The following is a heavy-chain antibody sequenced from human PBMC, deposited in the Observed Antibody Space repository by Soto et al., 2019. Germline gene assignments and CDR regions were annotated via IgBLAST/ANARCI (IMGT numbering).Heavy chain of an antibody. D-gene: IGHD5-12*01. V-gene: IGHV2-5*02. Sequence: QITLKESGPTLVKPTQTLTLTCTFSGFSLSSSGVGVAWIRQPPGKALEWLALIYWDADKRYSPSLKNRLTITKDTSKNQVVLTVTNMDPVDTATYFCAVHETVAHSDYFDYWGQGTLVTVSS. CDR1: GFSLSSSGVG. CDR3: AVHETVAHSDYFDY. J-gene: IGHJ4*02. CDR2: IYWDADK.